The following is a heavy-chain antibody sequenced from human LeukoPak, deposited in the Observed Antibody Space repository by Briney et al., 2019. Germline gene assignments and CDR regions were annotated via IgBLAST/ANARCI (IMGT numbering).Heavy chain of an antibody. D-gene: IGHD4-11*01. CDR1: GYSFTSYW. J-gene: IGHJ6*03. CDR3: ARSATTVTTNYYYYYYMDV. CDR2: IYPGDSDT. V-gene: IGHV5-51*01. Sequence: KLGESLKISCKGSGYSFTSYWIGWVRQMPGKGLEWTGIIYPGDSDTRYSPSFQGQVTISADKSISTAYLQWSSLKASDTAMYYCARSATTVTTNYYYYYYMDVWGKGTTVTVSS.